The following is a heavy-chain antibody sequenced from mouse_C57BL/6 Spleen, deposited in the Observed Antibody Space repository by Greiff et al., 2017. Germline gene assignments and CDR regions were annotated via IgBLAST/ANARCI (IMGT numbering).Heavy chain of an antibody. CDR1: GYTFTNYW. V-gene: IGHV1-63*01. CDR2: IYPGGGYT. J-gene: IGHJ3*01. D-gene: IGHD2-4*01. Sequence: VKLMESGAELVRPGTSVKMSCKASGYTFTNYWIGWAKQRPGHGLEWIGDIYPGGGYTNYNEKFKGKATLTADKSSSTAYMQFSSLTSEDSAIYYCARSDYDEGWFAYWGQGTLVTVSA. CDR3: ARSDYDEGWFAY.